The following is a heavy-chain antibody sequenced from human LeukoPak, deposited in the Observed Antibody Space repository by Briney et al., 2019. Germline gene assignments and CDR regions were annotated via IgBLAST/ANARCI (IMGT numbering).Heavy chain of an antibody. CDR1: GGSISSGSYY. V-gene: IGHV4-61*02. J-gene: IGHJ4*02. Sequence: PSQTLSLTCTVSGGSISSGSYYWSWIRQPAGKGLEWIGSIYHSGSTYYNPSLKSRVTISVDTSKNQFSLKLSSVTAADTAVYYCASLPAATYFDYWGQGTLVTVSS. CDR3: ASLPAATYFDY. CDR2: IYHSGST. D-gene: IGHD2-2*01.